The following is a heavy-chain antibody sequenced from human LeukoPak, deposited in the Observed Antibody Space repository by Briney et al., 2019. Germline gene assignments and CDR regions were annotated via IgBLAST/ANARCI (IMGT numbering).Heavy chain of an antibody. D-gene: IGHD3-10*01. V-gene: IGHV5-51*01. CDR1: GYSFTSYW. J-gene: IGHJ6*04. Sequence: GESLKISCKGSGYSFTSYWIGWVRQMPGKGLDWMGIIYPGDSDTRYSPSFQGQVTISADKSISTAYLQWSSLKASDTAMYYCARQAGSGSYRHYYYGMDVWGKGTTVTVSS. CDR2: IYPGDSDT. CDR3: ARQAGSGSYRHYYYGMDV.